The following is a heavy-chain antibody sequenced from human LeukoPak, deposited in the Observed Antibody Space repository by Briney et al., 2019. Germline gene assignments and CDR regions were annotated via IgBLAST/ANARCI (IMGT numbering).Heavy chain of an antibody. V-gene: IGHV3-21*01. CDR1: GFTFSSYS. D-gene: IGHD3-22*01. CDR2: ISSSSSYI. Sequence: GGSLRLSCAASGFTFSSYSMNWVRQAPGKGLEWVSSISSSSSYIYYADSVKGRFTISRDNAKNSLYLQMNSLRAEDTAVYYCARLLYYDSSGYRYPAYYFDYWGQGTLVTVSS. J-gene: IGHJ4*02. CDR3: ARLLYYDSSGYRYPAYYFDY.